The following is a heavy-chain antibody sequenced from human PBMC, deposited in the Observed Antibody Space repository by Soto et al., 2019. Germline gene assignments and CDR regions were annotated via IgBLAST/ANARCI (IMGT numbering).Heavy chain of an antibody. Sequence: QVQLVESGGGVVQPGRSLRLSCAASGFTFSTYAMHWVRQAPGKGLEWVAVISYDGSNKHYADSVKGRFTISRDNSKNTLYLQMNSLRAEDTAVXXXARPPVIDIVVPPDYWGQGTLVTVSS. V-gene: IGHV3-30*04. D-gene: IGHD2-15*01. CDR2: ISYDGSNK. CDR3: ARPPVIDIVVPPDY. CDR1: GFTFSTYA. J-gene: IGHJ4*02.